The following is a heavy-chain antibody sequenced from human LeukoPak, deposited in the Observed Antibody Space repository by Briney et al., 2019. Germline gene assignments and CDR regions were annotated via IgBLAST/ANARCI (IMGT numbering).Heavy chain of an antibody. V-gene: IGHV4-59*08. CDR3: ARHEVATITSWFDP. D-gene: IGHD5-12*01. Sequence: SETLSLTCTVSGGSLSSYYWSWIRQPPGKGLECIWYIYYSGSTNYNPSLKSRVTISVDTSKNQFSLKLSSVTAADTAVYYCARHEVATITSWFDPWGQGTLVTVSS. J-gene: IGHJ5*02. CDR2: IYYSGST. CDR1: GGSLSSYY.